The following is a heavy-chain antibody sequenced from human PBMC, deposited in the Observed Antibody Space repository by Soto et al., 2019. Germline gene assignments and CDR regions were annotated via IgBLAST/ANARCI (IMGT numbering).Heavy chain of an antibody. CDR3: ARGGGYDSFDF. J-gene: IGHJ4*02. Sequence: PSGTLSLTCSVSGVTIRDGGYSWSWSRQSPGKGLEWLGYISHVETTYYNPSFQSRLSLSIDRTRNQFSLSLSSMTAADKAVYYCARGGGYDSFDFWGQGIQVTVSS. CDR2: ISHVETT. V-gene: IGHV4-30-2*06. CDR1: GVTIRDGGYS. D-gene: IGHD3-3*01.